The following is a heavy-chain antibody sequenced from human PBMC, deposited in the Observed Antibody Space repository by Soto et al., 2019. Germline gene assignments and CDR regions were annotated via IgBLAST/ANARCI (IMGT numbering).Heavy chain of an antibody. CDR2: FGITGGDT. V-gene: IGHV3-23*01. CDR3: AKLGSQLLSYYGMDV. D-gene: IGHD2-2*01. J-gene: IGHJ6*02. Sequence: GGSLRLSCAASGFTFSSYAMGWVRQAPGKGLEWVSTFGITGGDTYYADSVKGRFFISRDDSKYTLHLQMNSLRAEDTAVYHCAKLGSQLLSYYGMDVWGQGTTVTVPS. CDR1: GFTFSSYA.